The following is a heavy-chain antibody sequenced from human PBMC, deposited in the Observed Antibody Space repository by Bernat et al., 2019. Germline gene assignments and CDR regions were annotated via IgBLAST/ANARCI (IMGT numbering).Heavy chain of an antibody. V-gene: IGHV1-24*01. CDR1: GYTLTELS. CDR3: ATDTPDGLLWFRELSFDH. CDR2: FDPEDGET. J-gene: IGHJ4*02. Sequence: QVQLVQSGAEVKKPGASVKVSCKVSGYTLTELSMHWVRQAPGKGLEWMGGFDPEDGETIYAQKFQGRVTMTEDTSTDTAYMQLSSLRSEDTAVYYCATDTPDGLLWFRELSFDHWGQGTLVTVSS. D-gene: IGHD3-10*01.